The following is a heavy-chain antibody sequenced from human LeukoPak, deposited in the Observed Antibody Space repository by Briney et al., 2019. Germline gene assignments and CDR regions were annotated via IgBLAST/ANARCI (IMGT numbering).Heavy chain of an antibody. CDR3: ARGIVVVPAAEKYDWFDP. J-gene: IGHJ5*02. CDR2: IIPIFGTA. CDR1: GGTFSSYA. D-gene: IGHD2-2*01. V-gene: IGHV1-69*13. Sequence: ASVKVSCTASGGTFSSYAISWVRQAPGQGLEWMGGIIPIFGTANYAQKFQGRVTITADESTSTAYMELSSLRSEDTAVYYCARGIVVVPAAEKYDWFDPWGQGTLVIVSS.